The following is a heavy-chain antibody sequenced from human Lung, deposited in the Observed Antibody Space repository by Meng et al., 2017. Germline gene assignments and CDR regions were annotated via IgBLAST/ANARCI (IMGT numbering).Heavy chain of an antibody. J-gene: IGHJ4*02. D-gene: IGHD6-6*01. V-gene: IGHV3-23*01. Sequence: EVQLLESGGGLVQPGGSLRLSCAASGFTFSGYAMPWVRQAPGKGLEWVSSVSGSDDIAYYGDSVKGRVTISRDNSKNTLYLQMNSLRAEDTAVYFCAKDLGASSSYYSDYWGQGTVVTVSS. CDR3: AKDLGASSSYYSDY. CDR1: GFTFSGYA. CDR2: VSGSDDIA.